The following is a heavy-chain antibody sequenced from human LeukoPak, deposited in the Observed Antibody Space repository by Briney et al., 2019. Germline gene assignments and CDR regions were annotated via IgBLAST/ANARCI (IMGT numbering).Heavy chain of an antibody. Sequence: GGSLRLSCAASGFSFGTYWMHWVRQVPGKGLVWVSQIKSDGTSTIDADSVKGRFTISRDNAKNALYLQMNSLRAEDTAVYYCARVPDSGSYSYFDYWGQGTLVTVSS. D-gene: IGHD3-10*01. CDR2: IKSDGTST. CDR1: GFSFGTYW. J-gene: IGHJ4*02. CDR3: ARVPDSGSYSYFDY. V-gene: IGHV3-74*01.